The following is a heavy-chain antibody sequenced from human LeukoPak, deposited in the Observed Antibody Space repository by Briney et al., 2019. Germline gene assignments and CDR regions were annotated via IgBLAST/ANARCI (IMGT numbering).Heavy chain of an antibody. V-gene: IGHV4-31*03. D-gene: IGHD3-10*01. Sequence: SETLSLTCTVSGGSISSGGYYWGWIRQHPGKGLEWIGYIYYSGSTYYNPSLKSRVTISVDTSKNQFSLKLSSVTAADTAVYYCARLPLYYYGSGSYYDYWGQGTLVTVSS. CDR3: ARLPLYYYGSGSYYDY. CDR2: IYYSGST. J-gene: IGHJ4*02. CDR1: GGSISSGGYY.